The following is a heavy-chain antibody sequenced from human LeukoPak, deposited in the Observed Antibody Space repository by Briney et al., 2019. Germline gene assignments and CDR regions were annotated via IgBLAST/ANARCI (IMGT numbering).Heavy chain of an antibody. CDR1: GFTFSSYA. D-gene: IGHD6-13*01. CDR2: ISGSGGST. V-gene: IGHV3-23*01. CDR3: ARYSSSWYFDF. Sequence: PSETLSLTCTASGFTFSSYAMSWVRQAPGKGLEWVSAISGSGGSTYYADSVKGRCTISRDNAKNSLYLQMNSLRAEDTAVYYCARYSSSWYFDFWGQGTLVTVSS. J-gene: IGHJ4*02.